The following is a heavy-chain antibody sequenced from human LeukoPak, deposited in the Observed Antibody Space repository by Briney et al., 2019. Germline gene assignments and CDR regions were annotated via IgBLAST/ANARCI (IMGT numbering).Heavy chain of an antibody. CDR1: GGSISSHY. CDR3: ARTYYYDSSGYSYYFDY. Sequence: SETLSLTCTVSGGSISSHYWSWIRQPPGKGLEWIGYIYYSGSTNYNPSLKSRVTISVDTSKNQFSLKLSSVTAADTAVYYCARTYYYDSSGYSYYFDYWGQGTLVTVSS. J-gene: IGHJ4*02. V-gene: IGHV4-59*11. CDR2: IYYSGST. D-gene: IGHD3-22*01.